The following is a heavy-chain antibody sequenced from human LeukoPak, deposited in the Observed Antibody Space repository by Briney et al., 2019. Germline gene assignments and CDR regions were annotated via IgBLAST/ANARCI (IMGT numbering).Heavy chain of an antibody. Sequence: GGSLRLSCAASGFTFSSYSMNWVRLAPGKGLEWVSSISSSSSYIYYADSVKGRFTISRDNAKNSLYLQMNSLRAEDTAVYYCARVFCGGDCYAAFDIWGQGTMVTVSS. CDR2: ISSSSSYI. J-gene: IGHJ3*02. CDR3: ARVFCGGDCYAAFDI. D-gene: IGHD2-21*02. CDR1: GFTFSSYS. V-gene: IGHV3-21*01.